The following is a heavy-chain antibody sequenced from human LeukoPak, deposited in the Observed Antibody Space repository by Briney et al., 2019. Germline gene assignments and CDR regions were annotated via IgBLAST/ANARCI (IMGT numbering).Heavy chain of an antibody. J-gene: IGHJ5*02. V-gene: IGHV3-23*01. Sequence: GGSLRLSCAASGFTFSSYAMSWVRQAPGKGLEWVSAISGSGGSAYYADSVKGRFTISRDNSKNTLYLQMNSLRAEDTAVYYCAKLGIVVVVAATTWFDPWGQGTLVTVSS. D-gene: IGHD2-15*01. CDR3: AKLGIVVVVAATTWFDP. CDR2: ISGSGGSA. CDR1: GFTFSSYA.